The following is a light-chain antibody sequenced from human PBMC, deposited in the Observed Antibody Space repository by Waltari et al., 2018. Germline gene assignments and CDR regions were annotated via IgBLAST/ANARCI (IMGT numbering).Light chain of an antibody. CDR1: YSNIGSNI. CDR2: SND. J-gene: IGLJ2*01. CDR3: ATWDDRLTGVV. V-gene: IGLV1-44*01. Sequence: QSVLTQPPSASGTPGQRVTISCSGTYSNIGSNIVTWYQQLPGMAPKLLIYSNDCRPSGVPDRFSGAKSGTSASLAISGLQSEDEADYYCATWDDRLTGVVFGGGTRVTVL.